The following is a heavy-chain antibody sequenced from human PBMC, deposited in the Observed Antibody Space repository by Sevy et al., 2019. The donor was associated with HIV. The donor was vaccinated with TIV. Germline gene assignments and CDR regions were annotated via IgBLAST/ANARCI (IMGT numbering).Heavy chain of an antibody. J-gene: IGHJ6*02. CDR3: AKDSSRFLEWSNYYGMDV. V-gene: IGHV3-30*18. CDR1: GFTFSSYG. CDR2: ISYDGSNK. D-gene: IGHD3-3*01. Sequence: GGSLRLSCAASGFTFSSYGMHWVRQAPGKGLEWVAVISYDGSNKYYADSVKGRFTISRDNSKNTLYLQMNSLRAEDMAVYYCAKDSSRFLEWSNYYGMDVWGQGTTVTVSS.